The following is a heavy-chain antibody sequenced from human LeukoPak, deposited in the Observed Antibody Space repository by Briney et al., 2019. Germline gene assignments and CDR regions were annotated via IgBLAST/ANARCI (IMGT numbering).Heavy chain of an antibody. V-gene: IGHV4-59*01. Sequence: SETLSLTCTVSGGSMSSYSWSWIRQPPGKGLEWIANIYYSGSTNYNPSLKSRVTISMDTSKNQFSLKLSSVTAADTAVYYCASGFRGQLGYFDYWGQGTLVTVSS. J-gene: IGHJ4*02. CDR3: ASGFRGQLGYFDY. CDR2: IYYSGST. D-gene: IGHD1-1*01. CDR1: GGSMSSYS.